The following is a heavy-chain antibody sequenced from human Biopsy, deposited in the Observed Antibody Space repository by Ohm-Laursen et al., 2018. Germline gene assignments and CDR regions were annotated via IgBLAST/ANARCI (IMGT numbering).Heavy chain of an antibody. J-gene: IGHJ5*02. CDR2: SFNSENT. CDR3: ARDDYFDSNGYFWFDP. D-gene: IGHD3-22*01. Sequence: TLSLTWTVSGGSIRSGGSFWSWIRQRPGRGPEWIGHSFNSENTYYNPSLKNLINISGDPSKNQISLKLNSVTAADTAVYYCARDDYFDSNGYFWFDPWGQGTLVTVSS. V-gene: IGHV4-31*01. CDR1: GGSIRSGGSF.